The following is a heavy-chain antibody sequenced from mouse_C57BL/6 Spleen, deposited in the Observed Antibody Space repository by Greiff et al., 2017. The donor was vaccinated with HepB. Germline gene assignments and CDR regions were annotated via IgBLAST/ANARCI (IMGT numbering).Heavy chain of an antibody. D-gene: IGHD1-1*01. CDR2: IYPRDGST. J-gene: IGHJ3*01. Sequence: VQLQQSGPELVKPGASVKLSCKASGYTFTSYDINWVKQRPGQGLEWIGWIYPRDGSTKYNETFKGKATLTVDTSSSTAYMEPPSLTSEDSAVYFWARFCNYGSSSWFAYWGQGTLVTVSA. CDR1: GYTFTSYD. V-gene: IGHV1-85*01. CDR3: ARFCNYGSSSWFAY.